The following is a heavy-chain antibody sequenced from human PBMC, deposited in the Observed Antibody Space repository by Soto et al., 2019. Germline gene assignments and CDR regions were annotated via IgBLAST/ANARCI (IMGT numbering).Heavy chain of an antibody. V-gene: IGHV4-31*03. Sequence: QVQLQESGPGLVKPSQTLSLTCTVSGGSISSGGYYWSWIRQHPGKGLEWIGYIYNSGSTYYNPSLKGRVTISVDTSKNQSSLKLNSVTAADTAVYYCASHTAMVYFDYWGQGTLVTVSS. CDR2: IYNSGST. J-gene: IGHJ4*02. CDR1: GGSISSGGYY. CDR3: ASHTAMVYFDY. D-gene: IGHD5-18*01.